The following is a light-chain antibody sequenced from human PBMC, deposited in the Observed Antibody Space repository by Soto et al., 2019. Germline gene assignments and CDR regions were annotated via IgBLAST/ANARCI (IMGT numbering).Light chain of an antibody. J-gene: IGKJ1*01. CDR2: KAS. CDR1: QSISSW. CDR3: QQYYSYRT. Sequence: DIQMTQSPSSLSASVGGRVTITCRASQSISSWLAWYHQKPGKAPKLLIYKASSLQSGVPSRFSGSGSGTEFTLTISSLQPDDFATYSCQQYYSYRTFGQGTKV. V-gene: IGKV1-5*03.